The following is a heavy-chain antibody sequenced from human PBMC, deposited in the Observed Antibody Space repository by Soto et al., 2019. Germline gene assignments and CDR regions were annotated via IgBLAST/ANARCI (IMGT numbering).Heavy chain of an antibody. CDR3: AKNGQPPYYYYGLDV. CDR1: GYTFTRYG. V-gene: IGHV1-18*01. CDR2: ISGYNGDT. Sequence: QGHLVQSGAEVKKPGASVKVSCKASGYTFTRYGTSWVRQAPGQGLEWMGWISGYNGDTNYAQNLQDRVTMTIDTSTNTAYMELRSLTSDDTAVYYCAKNGQPPYYYYGLDVWGQGTTVTVSS. D-gene: IGHD2-8*01. J-gene: IGHJ6*02.